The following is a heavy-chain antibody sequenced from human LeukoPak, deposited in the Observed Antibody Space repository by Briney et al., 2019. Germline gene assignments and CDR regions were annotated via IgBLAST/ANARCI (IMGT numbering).Heavy chain of an antibody. CDR2: ISGSGGST. V-gene: IGHV3-23*01. D-gene: IGHD3-10*01. CDR1: GFTFSSYG. CDR3: AKGRILWFGEQSDFDY. J-gene: IGHJ4*02. Sequence: GGSLRLSCAASGFTFSSYGMSWVRQAPGKGLEWVSAISGSGGSTYYADSVKGRFTVSRDNSKNMVFLEVNSLRAEDTATYFCAKGRILWFGEQSDFDYWGQGTLVTVSS.